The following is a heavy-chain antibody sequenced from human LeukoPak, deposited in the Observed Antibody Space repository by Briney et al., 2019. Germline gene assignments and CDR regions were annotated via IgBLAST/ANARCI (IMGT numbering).Heavy chain of an antibody. J-gene: IGHJ4*02. Sequence: GGSLRLSCAASGFSFANFAMSWVRQAPGKGLEWVSAISGVGRTTYYADSVKGRFTISRDNSNNMLYLEMNSLGAEDTAIYYCAKVNTYDDSGYYLNYWGQGTLVTVSS. CDR3: AKVNTYDDSGYYLNY. CDR2: ISGVGRTT. CDR1: GFSFANFA. V-gene: IGHV3-23*01. D-gene: IGHD3-22*01.